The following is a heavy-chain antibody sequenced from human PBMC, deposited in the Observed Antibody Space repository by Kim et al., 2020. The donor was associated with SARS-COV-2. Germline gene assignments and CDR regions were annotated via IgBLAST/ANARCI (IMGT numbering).Heavy chain of an antibody. V-gene: IGHV4-34*01. D-gene: IGHD1-7*01. CDR2: INHSGST. CDR3: ARNYYYYYGMDV. CDR1: GGSFSGYY. J-gene: IGHJ6*02. Sequence: SETLSLTCAVYGGSFSGYYWSWIRQPPGKGLEWIGEINHSGSTNYNPSLKSRVTISVDTSNNQFSLKLSSVTAADTAVYYCARNYYYYYGMDVWGQGTTV.